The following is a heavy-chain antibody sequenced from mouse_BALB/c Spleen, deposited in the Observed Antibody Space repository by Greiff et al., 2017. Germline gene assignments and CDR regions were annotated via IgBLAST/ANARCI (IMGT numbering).Heavy chain of an antibody. CDR1: GFTFSSYA. CDR3: AREYDQGFAY. D-gene: IGHD2-14*01. Sequence: EVQRVESGGGLVKPGGSLKLSCAASGFTFSSYAMSWVRQTPEKRLEWVATISSGGSYTYYPDSVKGRFTISRDNAKNTLYLQMSSLRSEDTAMYYCAREYDQGFAYWGQGTLVTVSA. J-gene: IGHJ3*01. V-gene: IGHV5-9-3*01. CDR2: ISSGGSYT.